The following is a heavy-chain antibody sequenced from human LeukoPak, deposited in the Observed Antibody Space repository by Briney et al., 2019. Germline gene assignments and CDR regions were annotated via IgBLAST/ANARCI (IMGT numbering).Heavy chain of an antibody. Sequence: GGSLRLSCAASGFSVTNYGMSWVRQAPGKGLDWVSGISESGDYTHYVDSVKGRFTFSRDNARNSLYLQMNSLRADDTAIYYCAREGGWNDFDYWGQGTLVTVSS. V-gene: IGHV3-21*01. J-gene: IGHJ4*02. D-gene: IGHD1-1*01. CDR3: AREGGWNDFDY. CDR2: ISESGDYT. CDR1: GFSVTNYG.